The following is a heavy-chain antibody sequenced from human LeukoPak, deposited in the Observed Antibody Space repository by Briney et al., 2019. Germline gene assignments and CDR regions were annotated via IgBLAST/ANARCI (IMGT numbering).Heavy chain of an antibody. CDR1: GFTFSSYS. J-gene: IGHJ4*02. D-gene: IGHD2-21*02. CDR3: ARLKSGDPTKPAFDY. CDR2: ITSSGRYI. V-gene: IGHV3-21*01. Sequence: PGGSLRLSCAASGFTFSSYSMNWVRQAPGKGLEWVSSITSSGRYIFDADSVKGRFTISRDNAKNSLYLQMNRLRAEDTAVYYCARLKSGDPTKPAFDYWGQGTLVTVPS.